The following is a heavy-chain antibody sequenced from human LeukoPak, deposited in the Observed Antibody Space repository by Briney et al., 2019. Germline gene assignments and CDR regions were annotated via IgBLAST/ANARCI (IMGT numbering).Heavy chain of an antibody. D-gene: IGHD3-10*01. Sequence: SETLSLTCAVYGGSFSGYQWSWLRQSPGKGLEWIGEINDSGNTNYNPALKSRVTISVDTSKNQFSLKLSSVTVADTAVYYCARDYYGSGSYDWFDPWGQGTLVTVSS. CDR2: INDSGNT. V-gene: IGHV4-34*01. J-gene: IGHJ5*02. CDR3: ARDYYGSGSYDWFDP. CDR1: GGSFSGYQ.